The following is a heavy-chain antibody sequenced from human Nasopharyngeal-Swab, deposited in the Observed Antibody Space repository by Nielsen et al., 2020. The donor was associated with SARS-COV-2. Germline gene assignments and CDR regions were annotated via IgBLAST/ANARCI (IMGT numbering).Heavy chain of an antibody. J-gene: IGHJ4*02. Sequence: GESLKISCAASGFISSASAIHWVRQASGKGLEWVGRIGDKDHNYATTYGASVQGRFTTSRDDSKNTAFLQMDSLKTEDTALYYCTTDFYFDYWGQGTLVTVSS. CDR1: GFISSASA. CDR3: TTDFYFDY. V-gene: IGHV3-73*01. CDR2: IGDKDHNYAT.